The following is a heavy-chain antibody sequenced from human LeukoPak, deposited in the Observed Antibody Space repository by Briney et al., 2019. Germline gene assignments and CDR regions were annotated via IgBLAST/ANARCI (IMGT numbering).Heavy chain of an antibody. D-gene: IGHD2-2*01. J-gene: IGHJ4*02. V-gene: IGHV4-38-2*01. CDR2: IYHSGIT. CDR1: GYSISSGYY. Sequence: PSETLSLTCAVSGYSISSGYYWGWIRQPPGKGLEWIGSIYHSGITYYNPSLKSRVTISVDTSKNQFSLKLSSVTAADTAVYYCARLRDEYQLLLLENYYFDYWGQGTLVTVSS. CDR3: ARLRDEYQLLLLENYYFDY.